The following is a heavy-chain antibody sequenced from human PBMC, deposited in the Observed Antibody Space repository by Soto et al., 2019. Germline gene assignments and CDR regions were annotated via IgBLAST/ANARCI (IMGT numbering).Heavy chain of an antibody. Sequence: EVQLLESGGGLVQPGGSLRLSCAASGFTFSNYAVTWVRQAPGKGLEWVSTISGSGGSTYYADSVKGRFTISRDNSKNTLYRQMNSLRAEDTAVYYCAKDQGGSWYEIGYWGQGTLVTVSS. CDR3: AKDQGGSWYEIGY. CDR1: GFTFSNYA. V-gene: IGHV3-23*01. D-gene: IGHD6-13*01. CDR2: ISGSGGST. J-gene: IGHJ4*02.